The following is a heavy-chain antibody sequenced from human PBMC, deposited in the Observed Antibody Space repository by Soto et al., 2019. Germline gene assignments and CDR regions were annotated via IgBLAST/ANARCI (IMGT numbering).Heavy chain of an antibody. CDR2: SSASGRSR. Sequence: GESLKISCVASGIEFSDYAMSWVRQAPGKGLEWVSISSASGRSRYHADSVKGRFTISRDNSKNTLYLHMTNLRAEDTAVYYCAKDGNWLDVYFDVWGQGTPVTVSS. CDR3: AKDGNWLDVYFDV. CDR1: GIEFSDYA. J-gene: IGHJ4*02. D-gene: IGHD6-19*01. V-gene: IGHV3-23*01.